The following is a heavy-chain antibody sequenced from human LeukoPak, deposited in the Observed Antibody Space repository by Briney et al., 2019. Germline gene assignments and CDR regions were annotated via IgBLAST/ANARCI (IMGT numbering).Heavy chain of an antibody. CDR3: ARVSDGYNDY. CDR1: GYRFSDYW. CDR2: IYSGDSAT. V-gene: IGHV5-51*01. Sequence: PGESLKISCQGSGYRFSDYWIGWVRQMPGTGLEWMGLIYSGDSATSYSPSFQGQVTMSADKSFSTAYLQWSSLKASDTAMYYCARVSDGYNDYWGQGTLVTVSS. J-gene: IGHJ4*02. D-gene: IGHD5-24*01.